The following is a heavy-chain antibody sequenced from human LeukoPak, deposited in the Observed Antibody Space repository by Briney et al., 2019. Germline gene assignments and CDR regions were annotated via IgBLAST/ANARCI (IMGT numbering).Heavy chain of an antibody. Sequence: SSETLSLTCTVSGGSISSGGYYWSWIRQHPGEGLEWIGYIYYSGSTYYNPSLKSRVTISVDTSKNQFSLKLSSVTAADTAVYYCARASPGDDILTGYYHFDYWGQGTLVTVSS. J-gene: IGHJ4*02. CDR2: IYYSGST. CDR3: ARASPGDDILTGYYHFDY. V-gene: IGHV4-31*03. D-gene: IGHD3-9*01. CDR1: GGSISSGGYY.